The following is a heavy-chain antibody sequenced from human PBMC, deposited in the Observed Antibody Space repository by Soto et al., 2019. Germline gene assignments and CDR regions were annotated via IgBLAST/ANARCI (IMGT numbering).Heavy chain of an antibody. D-gene: IGHD2-15*01. CDR1: GFTFSSYG. Sequence: GGSLRLSCAASGFTFSSYGMHWVRQAPGKGLEWVAVISYDGSNKYYADSVKGRFTISRDNSKNTLYLQMNSLRAEDTAVYYCAKEEGYCSGGSRYGGFDYWGQGTLVTVSS. V-gene: IGHV3-30*18. J-gene: IGHJ4*02. CDR2: ISYDGSNK. CDR3: AKEEGYCSGGSRYGGFDY.